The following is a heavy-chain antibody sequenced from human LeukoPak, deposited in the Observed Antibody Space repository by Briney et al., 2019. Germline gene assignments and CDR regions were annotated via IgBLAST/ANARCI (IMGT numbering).Heavy chain of an antibody. V-gene: IGHV4-34*01. J-gene: IGHJ6*02. D-gene: IGHD6-13*01. CDR3: ARLRSVAAALGVHYYYGMDV. CDR1: GESFSGYY. Sequence: SETLSLTCAVYGESFSGYYWSWIRQPPGKGLEWIGEINHSGSTNYNPSLKSRITISVDTSKNQFSLKLSSVTAADTAVYYCARLRSVAAALGVHYYYGMDVWGQGTTVTVSS. CDR2: INHSGST.